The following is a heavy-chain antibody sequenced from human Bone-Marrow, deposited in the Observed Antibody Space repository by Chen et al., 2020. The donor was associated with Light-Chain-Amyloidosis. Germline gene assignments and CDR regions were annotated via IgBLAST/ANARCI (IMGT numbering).Heavy chain of an antibody. D-gene: IGHD6-13*01. CDR2: INSDGSST. CDR3: AREVAGGRYYYYYYMDV. Sequence: EVQLVESGGGLVQPGGSLRLSCAASGFTFSSYWMHWVRQAPGKGLVWVSRINSDGSSTSYADSVKGRFTISRDNAKNTLYLQMNSLRAEDTAVYYCAREVAGGRYYYYYYMDVWGEGTTVTVSS. J-gene: IGHJ6*03. V-gene: IGHV3-74*01. CDR1: GFTFSSYW.